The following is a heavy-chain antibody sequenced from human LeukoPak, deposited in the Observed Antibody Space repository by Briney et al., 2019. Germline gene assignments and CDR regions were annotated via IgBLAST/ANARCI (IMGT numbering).Heavy chain of an antibody. CDR1: GGSISSGGYY. D-gene: IGHD6-19*01. J-gene: IGHJ4*02. Sequence: SETLSLTCTVSGGSISSGGYYWSWIRQHPGKGLEWIGYIYYSGSTYYNPSLKSRVTISVDTSKNQFSLKLSSVTAADTAVYYCARDLGAGTKGQDTPGNYWGQGTLVTVSS. V-gene: IGHV4-31*03. CDR3: ARDLGAGTKGQDTPGNY. CDR2: IYYSGST.